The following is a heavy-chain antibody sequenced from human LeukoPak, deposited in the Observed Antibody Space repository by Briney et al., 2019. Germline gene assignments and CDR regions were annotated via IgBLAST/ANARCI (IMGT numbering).Heavy chain of an antibody. J-gene: IGHJ4*02. CDR3: ARGPLYYFDY. Sequence: SETLSLTCAVYGGSFSGYYWSWIRQPPGKGLEWIGEINHSGSTNYNPSLKSRVPISVDTSKNQFSLKLSSVTAADTAVYYCARGPLYYFDYWGQGTLVTVSS. V-gene: IGHV4-34*01. CDR1: GGSFSGYY. CDR2: INHSGST.